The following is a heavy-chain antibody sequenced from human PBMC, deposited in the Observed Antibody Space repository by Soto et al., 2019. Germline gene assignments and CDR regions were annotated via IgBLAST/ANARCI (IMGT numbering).Heavy chain of an antibody. CDR2: IYYSGRA. Sequence: LSLTCTVSGDSISSGGYFWTWIRQHPGKGLEWIGYIYYSGRAYSKPSLKSRLTISVDTSRNQFFLKLTSVTAADTAVYYCARGGPPDYWGQGTLVTVSS. CDR3: ARGGPPDY. V-gene: IGHV4-31*02. CDR1: GDSISSGGYF. J-gene: IGHJ4*02.